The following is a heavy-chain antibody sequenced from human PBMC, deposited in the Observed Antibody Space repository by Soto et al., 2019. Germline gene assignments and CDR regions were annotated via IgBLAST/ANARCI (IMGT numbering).Heavy chain of an antibody. CDR2: IGTAGDT. CDR3: ARVLSGSYWRDFDY. CDR1: GFTFSSYD. D-gene: IGHD1-26*01. Sequence: GGSLRLSCAASGFTFSSYDMHWVRQATGKGLEWVSAIGTAGDTYYPGSVKGRFTISRENAKNSLYLQMNSLRAEDTAVYYCARVLSGSYWRDFDYWGQGTLVTVSS. V-gene: IGHV3-13*01. J-gene: IGHJ4*02.